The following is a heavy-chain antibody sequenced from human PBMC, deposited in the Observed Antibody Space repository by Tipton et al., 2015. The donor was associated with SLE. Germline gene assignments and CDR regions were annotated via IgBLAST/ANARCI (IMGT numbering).Heavy chain of an antibody. CDR3: ASSLMITFGGVIRPDAFDI. V-gene: IGHV4-61*08. D-gene: IGHD3-16*01. CDR1: GGSISSGDYY. J-gene: IGHJ3*02. Sequence: TLSLTCTVSGGSISSGDYYWSWIRQPPGKGLEWIGYIYYSGSTNYNPSLKSRVTISVDTSKNQFSLKLSSVTAADTAVYYCASSLMITFGGVIRPDAFDIWGQGTMVTVSS. CDR2: IYYSGST.